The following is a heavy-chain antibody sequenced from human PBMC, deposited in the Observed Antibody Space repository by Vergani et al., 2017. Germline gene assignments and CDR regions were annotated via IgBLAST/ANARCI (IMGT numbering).Heavy chain of an antibody. D-gene: IGHD3-3*01. J-gene: IGHJ4*02. V-gene: IGHV4-38-2*02. CDR2: IYHSGST. Sequence: QVQLQESGPGLVKPSETLSLTCTVSGYSISSGYYWGWIRQPPGKGLEWIGSIYHSGSTYYNPSLKSRVTISGDTSKNQFSLKLSSVTAADTAVYYCARDAATIFGVVIYYFDYWGQGTLVTVSS. CDR3: ARDAATIFGVVIYYFDY. CDR1: GYSISSGYY.